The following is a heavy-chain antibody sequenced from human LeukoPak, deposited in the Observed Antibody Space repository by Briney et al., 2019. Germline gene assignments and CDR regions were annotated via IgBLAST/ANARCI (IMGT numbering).Heavy chain of an antibody. CDR1: GYTFTSYG. CDR2: INPNSGGT. Sequence: ASVKVSCKASGYTFTSYGISWVRQAPGQGLEWMGWINPNSGGTNYAQKFQGRVTMTRDTSISTAYMELSRLRSDDTAVYYCARATGLKVATILGYWGQGTLVTVSS. CDR3: ARATGLKVATILGY. D-gene: IGHD5-12*01. J-gene: IGHJ4*02. V-gene: IGHV1-2*02.